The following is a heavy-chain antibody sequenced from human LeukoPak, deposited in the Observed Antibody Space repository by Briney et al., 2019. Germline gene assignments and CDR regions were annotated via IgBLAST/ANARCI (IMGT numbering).Heavy chain of an antibody. J-gene: IGHJ4*02. V-gene: IGHV3-11*01. CDR3: ARADYDFWSGYEL. CDR2: ISSSGSTI. CDR1: GFTFSDYY. D-gene: IGHD3-3*01. Sequence: GGSLRLSCAASGFTFSDYYMSWIRQAPGKGLEWASYISSSGSTIYYADSVKGRFTISRDNAKNSLYLQMNSLRAEDTAVYYCARADYDFWSGYELWGQRTLVTVSS.